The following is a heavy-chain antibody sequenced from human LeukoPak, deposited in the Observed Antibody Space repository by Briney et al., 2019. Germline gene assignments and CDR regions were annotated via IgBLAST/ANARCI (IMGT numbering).Heavy chain of an antibody. CDR1: GFTFSSYG. CDR2: ISYDGSNK. Sequence: PGGSLRLSCAASGFTFSSYGMHWVPQAPGKGLEWVAVISYDGSNKYYADSVKGRFTISRDNSKNTLYLQMNSLRAEDTAVYYCARGAAAGRSVFDYWGQGTLVTVSS. D-gene: IGHD6-13*01. CDR3: ARGAAAGRSVFDY. V-gene: IGHV3-30*03. J-gene: IGHJ4*02.